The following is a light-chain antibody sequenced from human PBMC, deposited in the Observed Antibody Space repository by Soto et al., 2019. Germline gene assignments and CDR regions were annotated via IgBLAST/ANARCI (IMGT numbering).Light chain of an antibody. CDR1: QSVSSNH. J-gene: IGKJ1*01. V-gene: IGKV3-20*01. Sequence: ESVLTQSPGTLYLSPVERATLSFRASQSVSSNHLAWYQQKPGQAPRLLIYGASNRATGIPDRFSGSGSGTDFTLTISRLEPEDFAVYYCQQYGSSGTFGQGTKVDIK. CDR2: GAS. CDR3: QQYGSSGT.